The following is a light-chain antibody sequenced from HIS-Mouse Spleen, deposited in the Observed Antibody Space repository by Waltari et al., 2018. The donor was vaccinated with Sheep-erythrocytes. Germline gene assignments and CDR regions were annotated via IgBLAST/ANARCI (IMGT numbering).Light chain of an antibody. V-gene: IGLV1-47*01. J-gene: IGLJ2*01. Sequence: QSVLTQPPSASGTPGQRVTISCSGSSSNIGSNYVYWYQQLPGTAPKLLIYRNKHRPSGVPDRFSGSKSGTSACLAISGLRSEDEADYYCAAWDDSLSGPVFGGGTKLTVL. CDR3: AAWDDSLSGPV. CDR2: RNK. CDR1: SSNIGSNY.